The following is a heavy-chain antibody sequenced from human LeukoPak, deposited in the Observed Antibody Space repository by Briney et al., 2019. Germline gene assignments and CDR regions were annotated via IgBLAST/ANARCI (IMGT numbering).Heavy chain of an antibody. CDR3: ARGGGGGYYYMDV. D-gene: IGHD2-21*01. CDR1: GGSFSGYY. Sequence: PSETLSLTCAVYGGSFSGYYWSWIRQPPGKGLEWIGEINHSGSTNYNPSLKSRVTISVDTSKNQFSLKLSSVTAADTAVYYCARGGGGGYYYMDVWGKGTTVTVSS. CDR2: INHSGST. V-gene: IGHV4-34*01. J-gene: IGHJ6*03.